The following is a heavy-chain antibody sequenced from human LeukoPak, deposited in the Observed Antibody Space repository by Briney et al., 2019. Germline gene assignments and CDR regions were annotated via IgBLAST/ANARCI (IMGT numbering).Heavy chain of an antibody. Sequence: PGGSLRLSCAASGFTFSSYGMHSVRQAPGKGLEWVAFIRYDGSNTYYADSVKGRFAISRDNSKNTLYLQMNSLRAEEMAVYYCASNRDGKFDYWGQGTLVTVSS. D-gene: IGHD5-24*01. J-gene: IGHJ4*02. CDR3: ASNRDGKFDY. CDR2: IRYDGSNT. CDR1: GFTFSSYG. V-gene: IGHV3-30*02.